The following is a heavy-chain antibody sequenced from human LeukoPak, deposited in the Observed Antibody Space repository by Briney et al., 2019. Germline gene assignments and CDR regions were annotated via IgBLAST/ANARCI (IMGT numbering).Heavy chain of an antibody. CDR3: ARGSSGTYYITIDF. D-gene: IGHD3-10*01. Sequence: GGSLRLSCAASGFTFDDYAMHWVRQAPGKGLEWVSLISGDGGSTYYADSVKGRFTISRDNAKNSLYLQMNGLRVEDTALYYCARGSSGTYYITIDFWGQGTLVTVSS. CDR2: ISGDGGST. CDR1: GFTFDDYA. V-gene: IGHV3-43*02. J-gene: IGHJ4*02.